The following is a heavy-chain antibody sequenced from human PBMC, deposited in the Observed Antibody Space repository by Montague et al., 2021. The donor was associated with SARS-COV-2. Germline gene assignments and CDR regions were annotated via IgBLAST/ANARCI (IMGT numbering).Heavy chain of an antibody. CDR1: GGSISSYY. V-gene: IGHV4-59*01. D-gene: IGHD2-15*01. CDR3: ARRSLEYCSGGSCYSAFDP. CDR2: IYYSGST. Sequence: SETLSLICTVSGGSISSYYWSWIRQPPGKGLEWIGYIYYSGSTNYNPSLKSRVTISVDTSKNQFSLKLSSVTAADTAVYYCARRSLEYCSGGSCYSAFDPWGQGTLVTVSS. J-gene: IGHJ5*02.